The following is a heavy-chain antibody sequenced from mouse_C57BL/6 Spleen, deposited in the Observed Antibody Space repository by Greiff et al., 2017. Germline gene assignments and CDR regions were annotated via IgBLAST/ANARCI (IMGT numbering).Heavy chain of an antibody. Sequence: QVHVKQPGAELVKPGASVKLSCKASGYTFTSYWMHWVKQRPGQGLEWIGMIHPNSGSTNYNEKFKSKATLTVDKSSSTAYMQLSSLTSEDSAVYYCAGCSPYAMDYWGQGTSVTVSS. V-gene: IGHV1-64*01. CDR2: IHPNSGST. D-gene: IGHD3-3*01. CDR3: AGCSPYAMDY. J-gene: IGHJ4*01. CDR1: GYTFTSYW.